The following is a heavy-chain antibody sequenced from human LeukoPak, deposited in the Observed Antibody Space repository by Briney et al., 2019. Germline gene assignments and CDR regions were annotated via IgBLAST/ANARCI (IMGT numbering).Heavy chain of an antibody. V-gene: IGHV3-30-3*01. D-gene: IGHD2-15*01. CDR2: ISYDGSNK. Sequence: PGGSLRLSCAASGFTFSDYAMHWVRLAPGKGLEWVAVISYDGSNKYYADSVKGRFTISRDNSKNTLYLQMNSLRAEDTAVYYCARDSLGYCSGGSCLHWGQGTLVTVSS. CDR1: GFTFSDYA. CDR3: ARDSLGYCSGGSCLH. J-gene: IGHJ4*02.